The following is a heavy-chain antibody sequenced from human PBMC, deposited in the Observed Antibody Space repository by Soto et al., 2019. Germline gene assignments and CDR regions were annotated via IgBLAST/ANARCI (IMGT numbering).Heavy chain of an antibody. CDR1: GGSISSGDYY. Sequence: SETLSLTCTVSGGSISSGDYYWSWIRQPPGKGLEWIGYIYYSGSTNYNPSLKSRVTISVDTSKNQLSLKLSSVTAADTAVYYCARDPGSGSYYGWFDPWGQGTLVT. D-gene: IGHD3-10*01. CDR3: ARDPGSGSYYGWFDP. J-gene: IGHJ5*02. CDR2: IYYSGST. V-gene: IGHV4-61*08.